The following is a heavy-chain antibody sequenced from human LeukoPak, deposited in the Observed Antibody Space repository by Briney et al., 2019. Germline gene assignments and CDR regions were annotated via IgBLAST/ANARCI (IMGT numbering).Heavy chain of an antibody. CDR2: IYTSGST. J-gene: IGHJ4*02. Sequence: SETLSLTCTVSGGSISSYYWSWIRQPAGKGLEWIGRIYTSGSTNYNPSPKSRVTMSVDTSKNQFSLKLSSVTAADTAVYYCARGSVDTAMVDYWGQGTLVTVSS. D-gene: IGHD5-18*01. CDR1: GGSISSYY. V-gene: IGHV4-4*07. CDR3: ARGSVDTAMVDY.